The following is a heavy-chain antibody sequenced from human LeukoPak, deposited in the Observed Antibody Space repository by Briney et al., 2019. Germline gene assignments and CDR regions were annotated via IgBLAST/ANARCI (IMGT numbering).Heavy chain of an antibody. J-gene: IGHJ4*02. CDR1: GFTFNMYW. CDR2: TNGDETST. Sequence: PGGSLRLSCAASGFTFNMYWMHWVCQAPGEGLVWVARTNGDETSTNYADSVKGRFTIFRDNAKNTVYLQMHSLRGEDTAVYYCAREHFGYSYEYWGQGTLVTVSS. D-gene: IGHD5-18*01. CDR3: AREHFGYSYEY. V-gene: IGHV3-74*01.